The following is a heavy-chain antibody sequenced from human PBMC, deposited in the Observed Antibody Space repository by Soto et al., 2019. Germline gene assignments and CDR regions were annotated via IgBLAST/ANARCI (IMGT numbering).Heavy chain of an antibody. CDR3: VGGDYGGNSVWFDP. V-gene: IGHV1-69*02. CDR2: IIPILGIA. D-gene: IGHD2-21*02. J-gene: IGHJ5*02. CDR1: GGTFSSYT. Sequence: QVQLVQSGAEVKKPGSSVKVSCKASGGTFSSYTISWVRQAPGQGLEWMGRIIPILGIANYAQKFQGRVMITADKSTSTAYMELSSLRSEDTAVYYCVGGDYGGNSVWFDPWGQGTLVTVSS.